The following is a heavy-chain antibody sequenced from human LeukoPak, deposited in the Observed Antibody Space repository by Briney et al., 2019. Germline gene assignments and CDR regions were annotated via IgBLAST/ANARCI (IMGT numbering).Heavy chain of an antibody. V-gene: IGHV3-66*04. Sequence: GGSLRLSCAASGFTFDDYAMHWVRQAPGKGLEWVSLIYSGGSTYYADSVKGRFTISRDNSKNTLYLQMNSLRAEDTAVYYCARRAGAYSHPYDYWGQGTLVTVSS. CDR3: ARRAGAYSHPYDY. J-gene: IGHJ4*02. D-gene: IGHD4/OR15-4a*01. CDR1: GFTFDDYA. CDR2: IYSGGST.